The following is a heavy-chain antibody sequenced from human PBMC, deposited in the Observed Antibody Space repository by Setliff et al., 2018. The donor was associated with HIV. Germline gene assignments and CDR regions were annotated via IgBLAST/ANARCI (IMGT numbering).Heavy chain of an antibody. Sequence: LRLSCAASGFTFSSYTMNWVRQAPGKGLEWVSSISTSSSYIYYADSVKGRFTISRDNSKKTLYLQMNSLRAEDTAVYYCAKDPYGGKGYFQYWGQGTLVTVSS. J-gene: IGHJ1*01. CDR2: ISTSSSYI. CDR3: AKDPYGGKGYFQY. V-gene: IGHV3-21*01. D-gene: IGHD4-17*01. CDR1: GFTFSSYT.